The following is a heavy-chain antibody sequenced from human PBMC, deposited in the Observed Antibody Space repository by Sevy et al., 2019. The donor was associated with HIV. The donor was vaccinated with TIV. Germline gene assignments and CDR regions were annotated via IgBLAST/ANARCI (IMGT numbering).Heavy chain of an antibody. D-gene: IGHD5-12*01. Sequence: GGSLRLSCAASGFTFSSYAMSWVRQAPGKGLEWVSTISNSGGRTYYADSVKGRFTISRDNSKNTLFLHFSSRRAEDTAIYYCATEVGGLRLAHDPLGSWGQGSMVTVSS. CDR3: ATEVGGLRLAHDPLGS. J-gene: IGHJ3*01. CDR1: GFTFSSYA. CDR2: ISNSGGRT. V-gene: IGHV3-23*01.